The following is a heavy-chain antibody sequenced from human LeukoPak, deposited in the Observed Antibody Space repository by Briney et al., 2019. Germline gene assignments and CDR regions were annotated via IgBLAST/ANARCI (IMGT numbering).Heavy chain of an antibody. J-gene: IGHJ4*02. D-gene: IGHD5-24*01. CDR2: IYSGGST. Sequence: GGSLRLSCAASGFTVSNNYMRGVRQAPGKGLGGVSLIYSGGSTYYADSVKGRFTISRDNSKATLYLQTHSLRAEDTAVYYCARGGNVYNYRSYFDYWGWGNLVTVSS. CDR1: GFTVSNNY. V-gene: IGHV3-66*02. CDR3: ARGGNVYNYRSYFDY.